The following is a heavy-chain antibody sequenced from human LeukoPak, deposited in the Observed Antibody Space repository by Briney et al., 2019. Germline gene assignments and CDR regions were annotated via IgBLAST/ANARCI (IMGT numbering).Heavy chain of an antibody. D-gene: IGHD3-10*01. CDR3: ARVLGGPPAGWYFDL. CDR2: MYYSGSA. J-gene: IGHJ2*01. V-gene: IGHV4-59*01. Sequence: SETLSLTCTVSGGSISSYYWSCIRQPPGPGLEWIGYMYYSGSANYNPSLKSRVTISVDTSKNQFSLKLSSVTAADTAVYYCARVLGGPPAGWYFDLWGRGTLVTVSS. CDR1: GGSISSYY.